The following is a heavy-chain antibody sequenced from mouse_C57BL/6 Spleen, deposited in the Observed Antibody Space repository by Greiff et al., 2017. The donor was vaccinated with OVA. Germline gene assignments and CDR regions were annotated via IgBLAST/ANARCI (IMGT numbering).Heavy chain of an antibody. CDR1: GYTFTSYW. Sequence: VQLQQPGAELVKPGASVKLSCKASGYTFTSYWMHWVKQRPGQGLEWIGMIHPNSGSTNYNEKFKSKAPLTVHKSSSTDYMQLSSLTSEDSAVYYCARTGMDGYYGDYAMDYWGQGTSVTVSS. D-gene: IGHD1-1*02. V-gene: IGHV1-64*01. CDR3: ARTGMDGYYGDYAMDY. J-gene: IGHJ4*01. CDR2: IHPNSGST.